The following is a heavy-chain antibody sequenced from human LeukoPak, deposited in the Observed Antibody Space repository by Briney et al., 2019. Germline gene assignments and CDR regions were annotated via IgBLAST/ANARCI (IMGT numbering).Heavy chain of an antibody. CDR1: GFTVSSNY. Sequence: GGSLRLSCAASGFTVSSNYMSWVRQAPGKGLEWVSVIYSGGSTYYADSVRGRFTISRDNAEKSLYLQMNSLRAENTAVYYCARAGGIESAFDWGQGTLVTVSS. CDR3: ARAGGIESAFD. D-gene: IGHD5-12*01. CDR2: IYSGGST. V-gene: IGHV3-66*01. J-gene: IGHJ4*02.